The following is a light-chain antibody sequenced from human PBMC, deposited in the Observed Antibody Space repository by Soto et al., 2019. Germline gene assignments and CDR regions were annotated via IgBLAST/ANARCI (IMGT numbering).Light chain of an antibody. CDR2: GAS. CDR3: QQYNNWPPIT. V-gene: IGKV3-15*01. Sequence: EIVMTQSPATLSVSPGQSATLSCRASQSVSSNLAWYQQKPGQAPRLIVYGASTRATGIPARFSGSGSGTEFTLTISSLQSEDFAVYYCQQYNNWPPITFGQGTRLEI. J-gene: IGKJ5*01. CDR1: QSVSSN.